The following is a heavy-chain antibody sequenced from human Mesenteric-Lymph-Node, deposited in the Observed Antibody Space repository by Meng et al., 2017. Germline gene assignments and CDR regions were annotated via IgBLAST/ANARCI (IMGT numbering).Heavy chain of an antibody. J-gene: IGHJ4*02. D-gene: IGHD2-21*02. CDR3: ARGGVVTALKKSFDY. Sequence: AGVRNPGALVKVSCKASGGTFSSYAISWVRQAPGQGLEWMGGIIPIFGTANYAQKFQGRVTITADESTSTAYMELSSLRSEDTAVYYCARGGVVTALKKSFDYWGQGTLVTVSS. CDR1: GGTFSSYA. V-gene: IGHV1-69*01. CDR2: IIPIFGTA.